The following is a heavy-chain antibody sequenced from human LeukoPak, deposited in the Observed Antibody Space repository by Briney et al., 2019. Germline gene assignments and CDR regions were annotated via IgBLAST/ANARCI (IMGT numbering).Heavy chain of an antibody. J-gene: IGHJ6*03. V-gene: IGHV3-48*01. D-gene: IGHD3-10*01. CDR2: ISGSSSTI. Sequence: PGGSLRLSCAASGFTFSSYTMNWVRQAPGKGLEWVSYISGSSSTIYYADSVKSRFTISRDNAKNSLYLQMNSLRAEDTAVYYCAREGYFGSGLYYYYYMDVWGKGTTVTVSS. CDR3: AREGYFGSGLYYYYYMDV. CDR1: GFTFSSYT.